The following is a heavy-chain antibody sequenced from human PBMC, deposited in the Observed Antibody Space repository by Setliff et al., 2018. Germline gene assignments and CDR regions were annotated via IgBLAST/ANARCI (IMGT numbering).Heavy chain of an antibody. CDR1: GGSISSDY. CDR2: FHISGNVRSV. Sequence: SETLSLTCNVSGGSISSDYWSWIRQSPGKGLEWIGYFHISGNVRSVNYNPSLKSRVTMSADTSNNQFSLNLRSVTAADTAVYFCARQPSSGAYYNPRPYYFDYWGQGTLVTVSS. V-gene: IGHV4-59*08. J-gene: IGHJ4*02. CDR3: ARQPSSGAYYNPRPYYFDY. D-gene: IGHD3-10*01.